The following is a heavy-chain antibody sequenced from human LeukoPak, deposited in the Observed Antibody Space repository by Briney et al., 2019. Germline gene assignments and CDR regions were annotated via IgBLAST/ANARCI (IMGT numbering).Heavy chain of an antibody. V-gene: IGHV3-30*18. CDR3: AKGATWIHPDNWFDP. CDR2: ISYDGSNK. Sequence: GRSLRLSCAASGFTFSSYGMHWVRQAPGKGLEWVAVISYDGSNKYYADSVKGRFTISRDNSKNTLYLQMNSLRAEDTAVYYCAKGATWIHPDNWFDPWAREPWSPSPQ. D-gene: IGHD5-18*01. J-gene: IGHJ5*02. CDR1: GFTFSSYG.